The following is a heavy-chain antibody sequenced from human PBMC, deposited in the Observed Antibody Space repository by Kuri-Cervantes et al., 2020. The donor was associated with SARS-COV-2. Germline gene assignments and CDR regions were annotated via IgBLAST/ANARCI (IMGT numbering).Heavy chain of an antibody. CDR2: ISSSSSYI. Sequence: LSLTCAASGFTFSSYSMNWVRQAPGEGLEWVSSISSSSSYIYYADSVKGRFTISRDNAKNSLYLQMNSLRAEDTAVYYCAREGELRAFDIWGQGTMVTDSS. CDR3: AREGELRAFDI. J-gene: IGHJ3*02. D-gene: IGHD1-26*01. V-gene: IGHV3-21*01. CDR1: GFTFSSYS.